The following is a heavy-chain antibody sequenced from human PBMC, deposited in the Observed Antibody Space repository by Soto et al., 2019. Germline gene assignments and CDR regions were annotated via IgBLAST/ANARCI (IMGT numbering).Heavy chain of an antibody. Sequence: PSETLALTCTVSGGSISSSSYYWGWILQPPGKGLEWIGSIYYSGSTYYNPSLKSRVTISVDTSKNQFSLKLSSVTAADTAVYYCASLSITMVRGVIFWGQGTLVTVSS. D-gene: IGHD3-10*01. CDR2: IYYSGST. J-gene: IGHJ4*02. CDR1: GGSISSSSYY. V-gene: IGHV4-39*01. CDR3: ASLSITMVRGVIF.